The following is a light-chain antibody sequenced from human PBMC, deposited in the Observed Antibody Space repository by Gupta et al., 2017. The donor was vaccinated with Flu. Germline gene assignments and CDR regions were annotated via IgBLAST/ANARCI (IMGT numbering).Light chain of an antibody. J-gene: IGLJ3*02. CDR1: SSNIGNNY. Sequence: ISCSGSSSNIGNNYVSWYQQPPRTSPKLLISANNTRPSVIPDRLSGSQSGTSATLPITGLQTGDAADYHCGAWDSTFNAHVFGARTKLTVL. CDR2: ANN. V-gene: IGLV1-51*02. CDR3: GAWDSTFNAHV.